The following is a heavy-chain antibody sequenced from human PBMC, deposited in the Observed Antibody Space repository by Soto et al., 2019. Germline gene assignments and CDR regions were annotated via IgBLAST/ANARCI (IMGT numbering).Heavy chain of an antibody. J-gene: IGHJ4*02. CDR1: GLPLSTRGVG. CDR3: AHRISSGWFDY. Sequence: QITLQESGPTLVKPTQTLTLTCTFSGLPLSTRGVGVGWIRQPPGKALEWLAFIYWDDEKHYSPSLKSRVTITKDTSKNQVVLKMTNMDPVDTATYYCAHRISSGWFDYWGQGTLVTVSS. D-gene: IGHD6-19*01. V-gene: IGHV2-5*02. CDR2: IYWDDEK.